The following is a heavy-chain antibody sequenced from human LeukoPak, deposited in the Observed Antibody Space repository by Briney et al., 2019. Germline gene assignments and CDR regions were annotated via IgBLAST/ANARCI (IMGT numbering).Heavy chain of an antibody. CDR3: ARDLGGYDSSLFDY. J-gene: IGHJ4*02. CDR1: GYTFTSYG. Sequence: ASVKVSCKASGYTFTSYGISWVRQAPGQGLGWMGWISAYNGNTNYAQKLQGWVTMTSDTSIRTAYMELSRLRSDDTAVYYCARDLGGYDSSLFDYWGQGTLVTVPS. V-gene: IGHV1-18*01. D-gene: IGHD5-12*01. CDR2: ISAYNGNT.